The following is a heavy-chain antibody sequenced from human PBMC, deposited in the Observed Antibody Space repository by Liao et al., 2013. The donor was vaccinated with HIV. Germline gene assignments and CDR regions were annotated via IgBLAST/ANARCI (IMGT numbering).Heavy chain of an antibody. CDR3: AREYGGHIVY. CDR1: GGSISNYY. Sequence: QVQLQESGPGLVKPSETLSLTCTVSGGSISNYYWSWIRQPPGKGLEWIGYIYYSGSTNYNPSLKSRVTISVDTSKNQFSLKLSSVTAADTAVYYCAREYGGHIVYWGQGTLVTVSS. CDR2: IYYSGST. J-gene: IGHJ4*02. D-gene: IGHD4-23*01. V-gene: IGHV4-59*01.